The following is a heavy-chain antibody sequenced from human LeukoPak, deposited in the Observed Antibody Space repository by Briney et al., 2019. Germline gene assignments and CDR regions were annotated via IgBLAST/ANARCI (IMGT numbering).Heavy chain of an antibody. D-gene: IGHD3-3*01. CDR1: GYTFTDYY. Sequence: ASVKVSCKASGYTFTDYYMHWVQQAPGKGLEWMGRVDPEDGETIYAEKFQGRITITADTSTDTAYMELSSLRSEDTAVYYCATSRVVIMNFDYWGQGTLVTVSS. J-gene: IGHJ4*02. CDR2: VDPEDGET. CDR3: ATSRVVIMNFDY. V-gene: IGHV1-69-2*01.